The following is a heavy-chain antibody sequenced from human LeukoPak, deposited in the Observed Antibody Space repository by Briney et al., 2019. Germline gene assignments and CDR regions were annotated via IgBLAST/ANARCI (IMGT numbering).Heavy chain of an antibody. CDR1: GFTFSSYA. CDR2: ISYDGSNK. J-gene: IGHJ4*02. CDR3: ARDLGGEMAILELDY. D-gene: IGHD1-1*01. V-gene: IGHV3-30*04. Sequence: PGGSLRLSCAASGFTFSSYAMHWVRQAPGKGLEWVAVISYDGSNKYYADSVKGRFTISRDNSKNTLYLQMNSLRAEDTAVYYCARDLGGEMAILELDYWGQGTLVTVSS.